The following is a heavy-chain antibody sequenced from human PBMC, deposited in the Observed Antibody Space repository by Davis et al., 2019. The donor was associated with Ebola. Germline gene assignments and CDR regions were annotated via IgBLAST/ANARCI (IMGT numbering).Heavy chain of an antibody. CDR3: VRDPALVVTGGGWFFGL. CDR2: ITSDGSST. Sequence: ESLKISCAASGFIFRSYVMSWVRQAPGKGLVWVSRITSDGSSTSYADSVKGRFTISRDNAKNSLYLQMNSLRAEDTAVYYCVRDPALVVTGGGWFFGLWGRGTLVTVSS. D-gene: IGHD2-21*02. J-gene: IGHJ2*01. V-gene: IGHV3-74*01. CDR1: GFIFRSYV.